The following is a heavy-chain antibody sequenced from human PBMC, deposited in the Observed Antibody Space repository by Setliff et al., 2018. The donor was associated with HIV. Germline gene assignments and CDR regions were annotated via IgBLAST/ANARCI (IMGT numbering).Heavy chain of an antibody. CDR3: ARTHPGDLLPED. J-gene: IGHJ4*01. Sequence: GASVKVSCKASGYTFTRNQIHWVRQAPGQGLEWMGIINPSGGSAAYAEKFRGRVTMTSDTSTNTVHMELRSLRSEETAVYCCARTHPGDLLPEDWGQGTLVTVSS. V-gene: IGHV1-46*01. CDR2: INPSGGSA. D-gene: IGHD7-27*01. CDR1: GYTFTRNQ.